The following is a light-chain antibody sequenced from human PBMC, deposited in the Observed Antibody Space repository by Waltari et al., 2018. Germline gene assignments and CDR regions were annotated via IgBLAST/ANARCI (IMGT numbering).Light chain of an antibody. CDR2: DAS. V-gene: IGKV1-33*01. CDR1: QDISHF. Sequence: DTQMTQSPSSLSASVGDRVTITCQSSQDISHFLNWYQHRPGTPHKLLITDASTLQTGVPSRFSGARSGTQFTFTVNGLQPEDVATYFCQQYDNLPLTFGGGTKVEI. CDR3: QQYDNLPLT. J-gene: IGKJ4*01.